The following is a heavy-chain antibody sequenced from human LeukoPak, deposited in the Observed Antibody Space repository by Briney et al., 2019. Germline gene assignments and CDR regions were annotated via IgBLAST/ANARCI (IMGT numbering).Heavy chain of an antibody. CDR2: IYHSGST. J-gene: IGHJ4*02. CDR3: ASLLGSLFH. V-gene: IGHV4-38-2*01. Sequence: PSETLSLTCAVSGYSISSGYYWGWIRQPPGEGLEWIGSIYHSGSTYYNPSLKSRVTISVDTSKNQFSLKLSSVTAADTAVYYCASLLGSLFHWGQGTLVTVSS. D-gene: IGHD2/OR15-2a*01. CDR1: GYSISSGYY.